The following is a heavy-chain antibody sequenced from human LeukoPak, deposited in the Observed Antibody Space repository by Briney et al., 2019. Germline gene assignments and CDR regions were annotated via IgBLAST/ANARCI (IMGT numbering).Heavy chain of an antibody. D-gene: IGHD2-2*01. V-gene: IGHV5-51*01. Sequence: GESLKISCEGSGYSFTTYYIGWVRQMPGKGLEWMAIISPGDSETRYIPSFQGHVTISADKSINTAYLHWSSLEASDTAVYYCAVLGPQLCGGSSCYVYWGQGTLVTVSS. CDR2: ISPGDSET. CDR3: AVLGPQLCGGSSCYVY. CDR1: GYSFTTYY. J-gene: IGHJ4*02.